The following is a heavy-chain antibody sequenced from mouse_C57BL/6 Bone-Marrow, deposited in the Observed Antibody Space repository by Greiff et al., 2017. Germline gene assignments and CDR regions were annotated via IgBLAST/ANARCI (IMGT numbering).Heavy chain of an antibody. CDR3: ARPYYYGSSYVYYAMDY. D-gene: IGHD1-1*01. Sequence: EVQLQQSGAELVRPGASVKLSCTASGFNIKDDYMHWVKQRPEPGLEWIGWIDPENGDTEYASKFQGKATITADTSSNTAYLQLSSLPSEDSAVYYCARPYYYGSSYVYYAMDYWGQGTSVTVSS. CDR1: GFNIKDDY. V-gene: IGHV14-4*01. CDR2: IDPENGDT. J-gene: IGHJ4*01.